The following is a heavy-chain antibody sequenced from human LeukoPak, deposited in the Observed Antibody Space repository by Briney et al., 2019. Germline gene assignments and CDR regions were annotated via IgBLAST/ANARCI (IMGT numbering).Heavy chain of an antibody. CDR1: GGSISSSNW. D-gene: IGHD3-3*01. CDR2: IYHSGST. V-gene: IGHV4-4*02. Sequence: SETLSLTRAVSGGSISSSNWWSWVRQPPGKGLEWIGEIYHSGSTNYNPSLKSRVTISVDKSKNQFSLKLSSVTAADTAVYYCASVDEDYDFWSGYYNWGQGTLVTVSS. CDR3: ASVDEDYDFWSGYYN. J-gene: IGHJ4*02.